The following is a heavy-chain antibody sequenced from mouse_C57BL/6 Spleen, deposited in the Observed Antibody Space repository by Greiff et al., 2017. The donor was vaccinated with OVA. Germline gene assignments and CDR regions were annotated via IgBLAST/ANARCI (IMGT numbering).Heavy chain of an antibody. V-gene: IGHV7-3*01. CDR2: IRNKANGYTT. J-gene: IGHJ2*01. CDR1: GFTFTDYY. D-gene: IGHD2-1*01. CDR3: ARSSNYDFFDY. Sequence: EVKLVESGGGLVQPGGSLSLSCAASGFTFTDYYMSWVRQPPGKALEWLGFIRNKANGYTTEYSASVKGRFTISRDNSQSILYLQMNALRAEDSATYYCARSSNYDFFDYWGQGTTLTVSS.